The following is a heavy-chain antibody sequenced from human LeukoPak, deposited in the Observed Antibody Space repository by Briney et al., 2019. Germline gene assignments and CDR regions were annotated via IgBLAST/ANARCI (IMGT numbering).Heavy chain of an antibody. CDR2: ISSSSSTI. V-gene: IGHV3-48*02. Sequence: GGSLGLSCAASGFTFSSYSMNWVRQAPGKGLEWVSYISSSSSTIYYADSVKGRFTISRDNAKNSLYLQMNSLRDEDTAVYYCARGYYDSSGYPDYWGRGTLVTVST. J-gene: IGHJ4*02. CDR3: ARGYYDSSGYPDY. CDR1: GFTFSSYS. D-gene: IGHD3-22*01.